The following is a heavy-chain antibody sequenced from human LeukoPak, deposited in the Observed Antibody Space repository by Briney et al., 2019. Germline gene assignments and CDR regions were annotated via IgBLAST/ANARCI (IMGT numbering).Heavy chain of an antibody. CDR1: GGSITSTNL. CDR2: IHHSGST. CDR3: ARDGGGSDC. J-gene: IGHJ4*02. Sequence: PSETLSLTCAVSGGSITSTNLWNWVRQPPGKGLEWIGQIHHSGSTNYNPSLKSRVTISVDKSNNQFSLKLRSVTAADTAVYYCARDGGGSDCWGQGTLVTVSS. V-gene: IGHV4-4*02. D-gene: IGHD2-15*01.